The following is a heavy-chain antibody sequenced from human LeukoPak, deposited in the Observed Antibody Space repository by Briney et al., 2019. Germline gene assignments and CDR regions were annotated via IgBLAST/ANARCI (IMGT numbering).Heavy chain of an antibody. J-gene: IGHJ4*02. CDR3: ARHSAIGGACCELDD. D-gene: IGHD2-8*02. CDR2: IYPGGSDT. CDR1: GYSFTSYW. V-gene: IGHV5-51*01. Sequence: GESLKISCKGSGYSFTSYWIGWVRQMPGKGLEWMGIIYPGGSDTRYSPSFQGQVTISADKSISTAYLQWSSLKASDTAMYYCARHSAIGGACCELDDWGQGTLVTVSS.